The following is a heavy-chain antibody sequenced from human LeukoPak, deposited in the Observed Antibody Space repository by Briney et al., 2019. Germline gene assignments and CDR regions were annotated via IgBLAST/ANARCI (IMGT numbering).Heavy chain of an antibody. J-gene: IGHJ4*02. CDR1: GFTFSSYE. Sequence: GGSLRLSCAASGFTFSSYEMNWVRQAPGKGLEWVSYISSSGSTIYYADSVKGRFTISRDNAKNSLYLQMNSLRAEDTAVYYCARALYYYDSSGYFAGYWGQGTLVTVSS. CDR3: ARALYYYDSSGYFAGY. D-gene: IGHD3-22*01. CDR2: ISSSGSTI. V-gene: IGHV3-48*03.